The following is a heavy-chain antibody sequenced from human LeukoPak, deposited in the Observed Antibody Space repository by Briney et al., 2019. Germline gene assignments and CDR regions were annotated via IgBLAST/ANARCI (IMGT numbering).Heavy chain of an antibody. D-gene: IGHD1-1*01. J-gene: IGHJ6*02. V-gene: IGHV1-18*04. CDR2: INTYNDNT. CDR3: ACAVRWRDAYNLYGMDV. Sequence: GASVKVSCKASGYIFTDYYMHWVRQAPGQGLEWMGWINTYNDNTKYAQKLQGRVTMTTDTSTRTVYMELRSLRSDDTAVYYCACAVRWRDAYNLYGMDVWGQGTTV. CDR1: GYIFTDYY.